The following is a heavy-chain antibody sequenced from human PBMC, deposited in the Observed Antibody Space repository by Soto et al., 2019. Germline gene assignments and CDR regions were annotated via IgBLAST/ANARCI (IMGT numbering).Heavy chain of an antibody. CDR1: GFTFSSYA. V-gene: IGHV3-23*01. D-gene: IGHD3-16*02. CDR2: ISGSGGST. Sequence: GGSLRLSCAASGFTFSSYAMSWVRQAPGKGLEWVSAISGSGGSTYYADSVKGRFTISRDNSKNTLYLQMNSLRAEDTAVYYCARVMEVWGSYRYAYYYYYCMDVWGKGTTVTVSS. CDR3: ARVMEVWGSYRYAYYYYYCMDV. J-gene: IGHJ6*03.